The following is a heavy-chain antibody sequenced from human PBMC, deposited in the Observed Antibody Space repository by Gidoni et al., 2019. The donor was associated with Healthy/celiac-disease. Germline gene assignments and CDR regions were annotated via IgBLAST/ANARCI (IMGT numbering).Heavy chain of an antibody. V-gene: IGHV3-7*01. J-gene: IGHJ4*02. CDR2: IKQDGSEK. CDR1: GFTFITHW. CDR3: ATPGPDYYDSSGYYGVY. Sequence: EVQLVESGGGLVQPGGSLRLSCAASGFTFITHWMSWVRQAPGKGLEWVANIKQDGSEKYYVDSVKGRFTISRDNAKNSLYLQMNSLRAEDTAVYYCATPGPDYYDSSGYYGVYWGQGTLVTVSS. D-gene: IGHD3-22*01.